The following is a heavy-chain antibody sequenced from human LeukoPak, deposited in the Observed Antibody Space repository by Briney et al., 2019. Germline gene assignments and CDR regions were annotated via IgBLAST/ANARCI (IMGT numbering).Heavy chain of an antibody. CDR2: ISWDGSST. V-gene: IGHV3-43*01. J-gene: IGHJ6*03. Sequence: PGGSLRLSCAASGFTFDDYTMHWVRQAPGKGLEWVCLISWDGSSTYYADSVKGRFTTSRDNSKNSLYLQMNSLRTEDTALYYCAKGDYSNYDLYYMDVWGKGTTVTVSS. CDR1: GFTFDDYT. D-gene: IGHD4-11*01. CDR3: AKGDYSNYDLYYMDV.